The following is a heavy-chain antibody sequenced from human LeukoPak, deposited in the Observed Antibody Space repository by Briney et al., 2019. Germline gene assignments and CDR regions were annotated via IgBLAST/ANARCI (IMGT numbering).Heavy chain of an antibody. V-gene: IGHV4-30-4*08. J-gene: IGHJ4*02. D-gene: IGHD5-12*01. CDR1: GGSISSGDYY. Sequence: SETLSLTCTVSGGSISSGDYYWSWIRQPPGKGLEWFGDIYYNGSTYYNPSLKSRVTISVDTSKNQFSLKLSSVTAADTAVYYCARGDIVATGPSDYWGQGTLVTVSS. CDR2: IYYNGST. CDR3: ARGDIVATGPSDY.